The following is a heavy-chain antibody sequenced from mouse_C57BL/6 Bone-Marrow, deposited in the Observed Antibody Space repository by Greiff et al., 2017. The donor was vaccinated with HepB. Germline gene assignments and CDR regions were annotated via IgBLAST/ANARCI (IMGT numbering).Heavy chain of an antibody. Sequence: DVKLVESGGGLVQPGASLRLSCAASGFTFTDYYMSWVRQPPGKAPEWLALIRNNANGYTTDDTASVKGRFTISRDNSQNILYLQMNTLRAEDSATYYCVKAAEGYDGTLELGGEFAYWGQGTLVTVSA. J-gene: IGHJ3*01. CDR3: VKAAEGYDGTLELGGEFAY. CDR1: GFTFTDYY. V-gene: IGHV7-4*01. D-gene: IGHD2-2*01. CDR2: IRNNANGYTT.